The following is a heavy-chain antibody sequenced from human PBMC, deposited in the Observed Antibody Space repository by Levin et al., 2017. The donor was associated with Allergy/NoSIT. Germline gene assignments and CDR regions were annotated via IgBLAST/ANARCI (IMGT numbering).Heavy chain of an antibody. CDR2: IIPILGIA. J-gene: IGHJ2*01. CDR1: GGTFSSYT. V-gene: IGHV1-69*02. CDR3: ARVPVVVTAIPDWYFDL. D-gene: IGHD2-21*02. Sequence: GGSLRLSCKASGGTFSSYTISWVRQAPGQGLEWMGRIIPILGIANYAQKFQGRVTITADKSTSTAYMELSSLRSEDTAVYYCARVPVVVTAIPDWYFDLWGRGTLVTVSS.